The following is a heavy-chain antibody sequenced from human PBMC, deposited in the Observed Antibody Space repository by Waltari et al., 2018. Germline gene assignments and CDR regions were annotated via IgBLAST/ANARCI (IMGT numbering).Heavy chain of an antibody. Sequence: QVQLQESGPGLVKPSETLSLTCAVPGYSISSGYYGGWIRPPPGKGLEWIGSIYRSGSTSYNPSLKSRVTISVDTSKNQFSLKLSSVTAADTAVYYCARHEMGSGATWAFDIWGQGTMVTVSS. CDR3: ARHEMGSGATWAFDI. D-gene: IGHD3-3*01. CDR1: GYSISSGYY. CDR2: IYRSGST. J-gene: IGHJ3*02. V-gene: IGHV4-38-2*01.